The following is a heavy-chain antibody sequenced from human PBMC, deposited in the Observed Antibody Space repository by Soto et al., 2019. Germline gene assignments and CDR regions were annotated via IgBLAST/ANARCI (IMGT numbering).Heavy chain of an antibody. CDR1: GYTFTSYG. J-gene: IGHJ5*02. CDR3: ARGYCSGGSCYYNWFDP. V-gene: IGHV1-18*01. Sequence: QVQLVQSGAEVKKPGASVKVSCKASGYTFTSYGISWVRQAPGQGLEWMGWISAYNGNTNYAQKLQGRVTMTTDTATSTAYMELRSLRSDDTAGYYCARGYCSGGSCYYNWFDPWGQGTLVTVSS. CDR2: ISAYNGNT. D-gene: IGHD2-15*01.